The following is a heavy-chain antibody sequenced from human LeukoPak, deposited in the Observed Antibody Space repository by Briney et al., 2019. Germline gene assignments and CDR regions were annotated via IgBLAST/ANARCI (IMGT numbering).Heavy chain of an antibody. J-gene: IGHJ4*02. CDR1: GGSISGYY. CDR2: IYYSGST. D-gene: IGHD2-15*01. CDR3: ARARGGRLLDY. Sequence: NPSETLSLTCTVSGGSISGYYWSWIRQPPGKGLEWIGYIYYSGSTNYNPSLKSRATISVDTSKNQFSLKLSSVTAADTAVYYCARARGGRLLDYWGQGTLVTVSS. V-gene: IGHV4-59*01.